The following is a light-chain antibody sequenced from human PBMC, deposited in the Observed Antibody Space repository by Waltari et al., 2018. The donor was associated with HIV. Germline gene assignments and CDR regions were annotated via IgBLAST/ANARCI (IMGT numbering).Light chain of an antibody. CDR1: QNLFTD. Sequence: DLQMTQSTSSRSASVGDRVTITCRASQNLFTDFNWYQPKPGNAPKLLTSSTSSLQSGVPSRFTGSCSGTDFTLTIHSLQPEDFATYYCQQCYNFPLTFGPGTTV. V-gene: IGKV1-39*01. J-gene: IGKJ3*01. CDR3: QQCYNFPLT. CDR2: STS.